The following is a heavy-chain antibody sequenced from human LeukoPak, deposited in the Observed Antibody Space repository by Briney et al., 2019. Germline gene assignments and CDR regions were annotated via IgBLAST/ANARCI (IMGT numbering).Heavy chain of an antibody. J-gene: IGHJ4*02. V-gene: IGHV1-2*02. Sequence: GASVKVSCKASGYTFTGYYMHWVRQAPGQGLEWMGWINPNSGGTNYAQKFQGRVTMTRDTSISTAYMELSRLRSDDTAVYYCARDSGDYYDSSGYYYPFDYWGQGTLVTVSS. CDR3: ARDSGDYYDSSGYYYPFDY. D-gene: IGHD3-22*01. CDR1: GYTFTGYY. CDR2: INPNSGGT.